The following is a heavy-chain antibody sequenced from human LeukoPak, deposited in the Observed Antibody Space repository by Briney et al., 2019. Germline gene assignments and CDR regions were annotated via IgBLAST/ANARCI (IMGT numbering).Heavy chain of an antibody. CDR2: INHSGST. D-gene: IGHD6-13*01. J-gene: IGHJ5*02. Sequence: PSETLSLTCAVYGGSFSGYYWSWIRQPPGKGLEWIGEINHSGSTNYNPSLKSRVTISVDTSKNQFSLKLSSVTAADTAVYYCARRSRIAAVNWFDPWGQGTLVTVSS. CDR1: GGSFSGYY. CDR3: ARRSRIAAVNWFDP. V-gene: IGHV4-34*01.